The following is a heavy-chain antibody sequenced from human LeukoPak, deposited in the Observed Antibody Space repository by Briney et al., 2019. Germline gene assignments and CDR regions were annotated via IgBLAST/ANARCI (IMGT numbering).Heavy chain of an antibody. CDR3: ARVQPGYCSSTSCLNWFDP. Sequence: GSSVKVSCKASGGTFSSYAISWARQAPGQGLEWMGGIIPIFGTANYAQKFQGRVTITTDESTSTAYMELSSLRSEDTAVYYCARVQPGYCSSTSCLNWFDPWGQGTLVTVSS. D-gene: IGHD2-2*01. J-gene: IGHJ5*02. CDR2: IIPIFGTA. V-gene: IGHV1-69*05. CDR1: GGTFSSYA.